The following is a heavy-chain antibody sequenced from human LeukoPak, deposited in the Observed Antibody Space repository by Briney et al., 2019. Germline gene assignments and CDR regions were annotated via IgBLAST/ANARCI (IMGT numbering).Heavy chain of an antibody. CDR2: ISYDGSNK. V-gene: IGHV3-30*18. D-gene: IGHD3-22*01. Sequence: GGSLRLSCAASGFTFSSYGMHWVRQAPGKGLEWVAVISYDGSNKYYADSVKGRFTISRDNSKNTLYLQMNSLRAEDTAVYYCAKGVWIVVVSDAFDIWGQGTMVTVSS. CDR3: AKGVWIVVVSDAFDI. CDR1: GFTFSSYG. J-gene: IGHJ3*02.